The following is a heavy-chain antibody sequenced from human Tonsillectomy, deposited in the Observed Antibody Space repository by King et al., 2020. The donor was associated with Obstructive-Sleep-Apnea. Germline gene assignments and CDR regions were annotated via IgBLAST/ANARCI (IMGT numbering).Heavy chain of an antibody. CDR3: ARRNDYGDPYYFDY. J-gene: IGHJ4*02. V-gene: IGHV3-48*01. Sequence: QLVQSGGGLVQPGGALRLSCAASGVTFSSYSMNWVRQVPGKGLERVSYISKSNSTLSYADFVKGRFTIARDNAKNSLYLQMNSLGAEDTAVYYCARRNDYGDPYYFDYWGQGTLVTVSS. D-gene: IGHD4-17*01. CDR1: GVTFSSYS. CDR2: ISKSNSTL.